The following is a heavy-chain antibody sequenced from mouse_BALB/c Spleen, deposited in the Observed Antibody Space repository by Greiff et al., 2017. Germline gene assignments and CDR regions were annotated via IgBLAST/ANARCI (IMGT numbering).Heavy chain of an antibody. J-gene: IGHJ4*01. CDR2: IWAGGST. V-gene: IGHV2-9*02. CDR1: GFSLTSYG. D-gene: IGHD1-1*01. CDR3: AREALLRGGAMDY. Sequence: VQVVESGPGLVAPSQSLSITCTVSGFSLTSYGVHWVRQPPGKGLEWLGVIWAGGSTNYNSALMSRLSISKDNSKSQVFLKMNSLQTDDTAMYYCAREALLRGGAMDYWGQGTSVTVSS.